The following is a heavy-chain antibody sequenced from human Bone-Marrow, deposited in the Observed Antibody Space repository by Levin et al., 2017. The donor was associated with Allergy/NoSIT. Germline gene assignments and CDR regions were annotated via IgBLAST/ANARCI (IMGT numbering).Heavy chain of an antibody. D-gene: IGHD6-13*01. CDR1: GYTFTSYD. V-gene: IGHV1-8*01. Sequence: ASVKVSCKASGYTFTSYDINWVRQATGQGLEWMGWMNPNSGNTGYAQKFQGRVTMTRNTSISTAYMELSSLRSEDTAVDYCARGPYSSSWYYYDYYGMDGWGQGTTVTVSS. CDR2: MNPNSGNT. J-gene: IGHJ6*02. CDR3: ARGPYSSSWYYYDYYGMDG.